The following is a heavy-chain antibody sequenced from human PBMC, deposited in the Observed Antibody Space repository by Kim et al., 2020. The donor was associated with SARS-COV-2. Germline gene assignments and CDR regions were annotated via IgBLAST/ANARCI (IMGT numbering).Heavy chain of an antibody. CDR1: GFTFSSYG. Sequence: GSLRLSCAASGFTFSSYGMHWVRQAPGKGLQWVAVISYDGSNKYYADSVKGRFTISRDNSKNTLYLQMNSLRAEDTAVYYFAKDTGIAVAGNPYYYGMDVWGQGTTVTVSS. D-gene: IGHD6-19*01. J-gene: IGHJ6*02. CDR2: ISYDGSNK. CDR3: AKDTGIAVAGNPYYYGMDV. V-gene: IGHV3-30*18.